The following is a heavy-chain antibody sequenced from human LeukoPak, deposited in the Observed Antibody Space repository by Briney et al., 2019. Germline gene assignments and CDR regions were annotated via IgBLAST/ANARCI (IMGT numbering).Heavy chain of an antibody. CDR1: GGSIDSSSYY. J-gene: IGHJ6*03. V-gene: IGHV4-39*01. Sequence: RPSETLSLTCTVSGGSIDSSSYYWDWIRQPPGKGLEWLVNIYYSGTTFYTSSLKSRVTISTDMSKNQFSLRLTSVTAADTAVYYCARQRADYFYHYMDVWGKGTTVIVSS. CDR2: IYYSGTT. CDR3: ARQRADYFYHYMDV.